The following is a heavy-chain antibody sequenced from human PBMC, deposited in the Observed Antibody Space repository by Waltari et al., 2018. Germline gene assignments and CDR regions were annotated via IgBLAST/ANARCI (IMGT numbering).Heavy chain of an antibody. CDR1: GFTFRRYA. CDR3: AKCPVPYFDY. J-gene: IGHJ4*02. D-gene: IGHD4-17*01. V-gene: IGHV3-23*03. Sequence: EVQLLESGGGLVQPGGSLRLSCAAPGFTFRRYAMRWVRQAPGKGLEWVSVIYSGGSTYYADSVKGRFTISRDNSKNTLYLQMNSLRAEDTAVYYCAKCPVPYFDYWGQGTLVTVSS. CDR2: IYSGGST.